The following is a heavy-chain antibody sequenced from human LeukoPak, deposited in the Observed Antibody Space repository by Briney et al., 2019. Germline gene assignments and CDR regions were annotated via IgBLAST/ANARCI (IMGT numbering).Heavy chain of an antibody. CDR1: GFTFSSYS. V-gene: IGHV3-21*01. J-gene: IGHJ4*02. CDR2: ISSSSSYI. Sequence: GGSLRLSCAASGFTFSSYSMNWVRQAPGKGLEWVSSISSSSSYIYYADSVKGRFTISRDNAKNSLYLQMNSLRAEDTAVYYCARDYCSGGSCYGYAFDYWGQGTLVTVPS. CDR3: ARDYCSGGSCYGYAFDY. D-gene: IGHD2-15*01.